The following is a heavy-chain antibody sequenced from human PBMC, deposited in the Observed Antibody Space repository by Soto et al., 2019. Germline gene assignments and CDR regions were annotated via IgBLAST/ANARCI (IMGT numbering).Heavy chain of an antibody. V-gene: IGHV3-23*01. CDR2: ISGSGGGT. CDR1: GFPFSISS. Sequence: AGSMRISCAACGFPFSISSMAWLRQAPGKGLEWVSTISGSGGGTYYADSVKGRFTISRDNSKNTVYLQMNSLRAEDTAVYYCAKDVYSHYYYDSSCYYSPDAFDIWGQGTMVTVS. J-gene: IGHJ3*02. CDR3: AKDVYSHYYYDSSCYYSPDAFDI. D-gene: IGHD3-22*01.